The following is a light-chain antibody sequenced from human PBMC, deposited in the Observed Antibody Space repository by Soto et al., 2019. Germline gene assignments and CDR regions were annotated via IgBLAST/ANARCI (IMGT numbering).Light chain of an antibody. Sequence: QSALTQPASVSGSPGQSITISCTGTSGDVGGYNYVSWYQQHPGKAPKLMIYDVSNRPSGVSNRFSGSKSGNTASLTISGLQAEHEADYYCSSYTSSSTLVVFGGGTKLTVL. CDR1: SGDVGGYNY. CDR3: SSYTSSSTLVV. V-gene: IGLV2-14*01. CDR2: DVS. J-gene: IGLJ2*01.